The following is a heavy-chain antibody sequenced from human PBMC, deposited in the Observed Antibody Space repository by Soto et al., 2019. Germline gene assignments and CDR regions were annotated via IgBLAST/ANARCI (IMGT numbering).Heavy chain of an antibody. D-gene: IGHD2-21*01. Sequence: EVQLVESGVGLVKPGGSLTLSCAASGVSFSNVWMSWVRQAPGKGLEWVGHIKSKSVGGTTDYTAPVKGRFTISRDDSRVMLYLQMASRNTEDTAVSYCTTYPTRPFCDGSPCYTVQTKTHDSWGQGLLGTVSS. J-gene: IGHJ4*02. CDR3: TTYPTRPFCDGSPCYTVQTKTHDS. CDR1: GVSFSNVW. V-gene: IGHV3-15*01. CDR2: IKSKSVGGTT.